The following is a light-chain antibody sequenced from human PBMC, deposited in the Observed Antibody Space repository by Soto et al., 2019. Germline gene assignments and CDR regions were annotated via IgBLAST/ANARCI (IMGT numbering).Light chain of an antibody. CDR2: EVT. V-gene: IGLV2-14*01. CDR3: SSYTSTSTLYV. Sequence: QSVLTQPASVSGSPGQSITISCTGTSSDVGGYNYVSWYQQHPDKAPKLMIYEVTNRPSGVSFRFSGSKSGNTASLTISGLQREDEADYYCSSYTSTSTLYVFATGTKLTVL. J-gene: IGLJ1*01. CDR1: SSDVGGYNY.